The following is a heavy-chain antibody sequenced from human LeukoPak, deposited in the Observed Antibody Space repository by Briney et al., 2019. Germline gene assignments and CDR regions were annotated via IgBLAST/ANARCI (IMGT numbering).Heavy chain of an antibody. CDR1: GFTFDDYV. Sequence: GGSLRLSCAASGFTFDDYVMHWVRQAPGKGLEWVSLISGDGGSTYYADSVKGRFTISRDNSKNSLYLQMNSLRTEDTALYYCVKVWQRGRSYAFDIWGQGTMVTVST. J-gene: IGHJ3*02. CDR3: VKVWQRGRSYAFDI. D-gene: IGHD1-26*01. V-gene: IGHV3-43*02. CDR2: ISGDGGST.